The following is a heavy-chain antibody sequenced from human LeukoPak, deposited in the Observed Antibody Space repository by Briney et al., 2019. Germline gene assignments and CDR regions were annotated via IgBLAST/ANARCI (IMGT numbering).Heavy chain of an antibody. CDR2: VYYSGSS. Sequence: PSETLSLTCTVSGGSINGYYWTWIRQSPGKGLEWIGYVYYSGSSNYNPSLKSRVTISADTSKNQFSLKLTSVTAADTAVYYCARESGSSWSAVDYCGQGTLVTVSS. CDR3: ARESGSSWSAVDY. J-gene: IGHJ4*02. V-gene: IGHV4-59*01. D-gene: IGHD6-13*01. CDR1: GGSINGYY.